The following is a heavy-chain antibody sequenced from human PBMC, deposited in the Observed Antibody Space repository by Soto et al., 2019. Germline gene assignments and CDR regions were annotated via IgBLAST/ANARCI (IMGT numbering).Heavy chain of an antibody. J-gene: IGHJ4*02. CDR2: IYKSGIA. CDR3: GRESDYYDSSGSTFDF. D-gene: IGHD3-22*01. CDR1: GGSISSGAYS. V-gene: IGHV4-31*03. Sequence: SETLSLTCTVSGGSISSGAYSWSWSRQHPGKGLEWIGYIYKSGIAYYNPSLKSRLTMSVDTSKNRFSLTLSSVTAADTAVDYCGRESDYYDSSGSTFDFWGQGTLVTVS.